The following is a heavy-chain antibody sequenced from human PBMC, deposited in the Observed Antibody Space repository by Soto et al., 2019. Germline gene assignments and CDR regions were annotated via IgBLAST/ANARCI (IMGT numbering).Heavy chain of an antibody. CDR3: ARDRLMATAGTARHYFGLDV. CDR2: IYYSGNT. Sequence: QVQLQESGPGLVKPSQTLSLTCTVSGGSIRRGGYYWSWVRQNPRKGLEWIGNIYYSGNTYYNPSLKSRRSISVDKSKNQFALNLSSVTAADTAVYYCARDRLMATAGTARHYFGLDVWGQGTTVTVSS. V-gene: IGHV4-31*03. J-gene: IGHJ6*02. D-gene: IGHD5-18*01. CDR1: GGSIRRGGYY.